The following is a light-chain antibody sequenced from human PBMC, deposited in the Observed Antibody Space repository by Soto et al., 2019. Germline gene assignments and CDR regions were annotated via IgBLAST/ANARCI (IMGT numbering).Light chain of an antibody. CDR1: QGINSH. CDR3: QQLNSHPFS. CDR2: DAS. V-gene: IGKV1-9*01. J-gene: IGKJ4*01. Sequence: DIPLTQSPSFLSASVGDRVTITCRASQGINSHLAWYQQMPGKVPNLLIYDASTLQSGVPSRLSGSGSGTEFTLTISSLQPEDFAAYYCQQLNSHPFSFGGGTKVEIK.